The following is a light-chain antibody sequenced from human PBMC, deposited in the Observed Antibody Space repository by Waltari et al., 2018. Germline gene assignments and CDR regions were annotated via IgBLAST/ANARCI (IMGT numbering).Light chain of an antibody. J-gene: IGKJ1*01. Sequence: EIVLTQSPGTLSLSPGERATLSCRASQSVSRTLAWYQQNPGQAPRLIIYDASSRATGIPDRFSGSGSGTDFSLTISRLEPEDFAVYYCQKYGTLPATFGQGTKVEIK. CDR1: QSVSRT. CDR2: DAS. V-gene: IGKV3-20*01. CDR3: QKYGTLPAT.